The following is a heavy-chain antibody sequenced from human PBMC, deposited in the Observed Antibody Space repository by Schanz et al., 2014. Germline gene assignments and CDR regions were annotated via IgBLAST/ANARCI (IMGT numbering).Heavy chain of an antibody. CDR1: GYTFTSYG. D-gene: IGHD6-6*01. Sequence: QVQLVQSGAEAKKPGASVKVSCKASGYTFTSYGIGWVRQAPGQGPEWIGWISSFTGDTKYEQKFQHRVNMTTDRTTSTVYMELRSLRFDDTAVYYCARDQSPYTNASDVRYFDYWGQGSLVTVSS. V-gene: IGHV1-18*01. CDR3: ARDQSPYTNASDVRYFDY. CDR2: ISSFTGDT. J-gene: IGHJ4*02.